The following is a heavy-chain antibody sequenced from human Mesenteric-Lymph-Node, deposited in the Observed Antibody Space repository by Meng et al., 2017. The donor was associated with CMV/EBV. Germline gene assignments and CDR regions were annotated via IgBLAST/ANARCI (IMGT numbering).Heavy chain of an antibody. CDR2: ISAYNGNT. J-gene: IGHJ6*02. V-gene: IGHV1-18*01. CDR1: GYTFTSYG. D-gene: IGHD2-2*02. CDR3: ARAYCSSPSCYMEAQYFYYYSMDV. Sequence: ASVKVSCKASGYTFTSYGISWVRQAPGQGLEWMGWISAYNGNTNYAQKLQGRVTMTADTSTSTAYMELRSLRSDDTAVYYCARAYCSSPSCYMEAQYFYYYSMDVWGQGTTVTVSS.